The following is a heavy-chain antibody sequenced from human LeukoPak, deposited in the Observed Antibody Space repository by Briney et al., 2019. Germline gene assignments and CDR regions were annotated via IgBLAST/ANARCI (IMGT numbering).Heavy chain of an antibody. CDR2: ISISGGST. CDR3: ARGGSYLSAFDI. J-gene: IGHJ3*02. CDR1: GFTFSSYA. Sequence: SGGSLRLSCAASGFTFSSYAMSWVRQAPGKGLEWVSTISISGGSTYYADSVKGRFTISRDNSKNTLYLQMNSLRAEDTAVYYCARGGSYLSAFDIWGQGTMVTVSS. D-gene: IGHD1-26*01. V-gene: IGHV3-23*01.